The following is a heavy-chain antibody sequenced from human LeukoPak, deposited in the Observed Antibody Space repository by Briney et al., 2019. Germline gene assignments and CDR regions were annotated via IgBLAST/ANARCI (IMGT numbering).Heavy chain of an antibody. CDR3: ARFHMTTPDC. D-gene: IGHD4-11*01. V-gene: IGHV4-39*01. Sequence: PSETLSLTCTVSGGSISSSSYYWGWIRQPPGKGLEWIGSIYYSGSTYYNPSLKSRVTISVDTSKNQFSLKLSSVAAADTAVYYCARFHMTTPDCWGQGTLVTVSS. CDR1: GGSISSSSYY. CDR2: IYYSGST. J-gene: IGHJ4*02.